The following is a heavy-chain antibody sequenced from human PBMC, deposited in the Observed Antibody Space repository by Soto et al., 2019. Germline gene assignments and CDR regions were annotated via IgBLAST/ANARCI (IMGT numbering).Heavy chain of an antibody. J-gene: IGHJ4*02. Sequence: QVQLVESGGGVVQPGRSLRLSCAASGFTFSSYGMQWVRQAPGKGLEWVAVISYDGSNKYYADSVKGRFTISRDNSKNTLYLQTNSLRAEDTAVYYCAPWFGAFDYWGQGTLVTVSS. CDR2: ISYDGSNK. CDR1: GFTFSSYG. V-gene: IGHV3-30*03. D-gene: IGHD3-10*01. CDR3: APWFGAFDY.